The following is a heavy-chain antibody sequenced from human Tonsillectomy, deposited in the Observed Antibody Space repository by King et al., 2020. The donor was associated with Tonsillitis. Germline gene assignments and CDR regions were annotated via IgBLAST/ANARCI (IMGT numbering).Heavy chain of an antibody. Sequence: PSGAAVPTPGASVRVSCTASGYTFTSSDLNWVRQATGQGLAWLGWLNPNSGHTGYAQKFPGRVTMPRTTSIRQAYMELSSLSSEDTAVYYCARADSRGYYRNWGQGTLVTVSS. V-gene: IGHV1-8*01. CDR3: ARADSRGYYRN. CDR2: LNPNSGHT. CDR1: GYTFTSSD. J-gene: IGHJ4*02. D-gene: IGHD3-22*01.